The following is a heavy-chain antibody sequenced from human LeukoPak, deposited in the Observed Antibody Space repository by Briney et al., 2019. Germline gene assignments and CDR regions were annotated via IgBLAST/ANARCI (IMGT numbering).Heavy chain of an antibody. J-gene: IGHJ6*03. D-gene: IGHD3-10*01. Sequence: ASVKVSCKASGYTFTSYGISWVRQAPGQGLEWMGWINPNSGGTNYAQKFQGRATMTRDTSISTAYMELSRLTFDDTAVYSCAREAYYYGSGSPLGYMDVWGKGTTVTVSS. CDR2: INPNSGGT. V-gene: IGHV1-2*02. CDR3: AREAYYYGSGSPLGYMDV. CDR1: GYTFTSYG.